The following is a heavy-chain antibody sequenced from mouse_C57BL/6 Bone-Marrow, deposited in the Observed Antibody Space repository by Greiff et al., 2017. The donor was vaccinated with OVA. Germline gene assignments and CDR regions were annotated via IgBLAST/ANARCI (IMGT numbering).Heavy chain of an antibody. CDR2: ISSGGSYT. J-gene: IGHJ2*01. Sequence: VQLKESGGDLVKPGGSLKLSCAASGFTFSSYGMSWVRQTPDKRLEWVATISSGGSYTYYPDSVKGRFTISRDNAKNTLYLQMSSLKSEDTAMYYCARRGTFFDYWGQGTTLTVSS. V-gene: IGHV5-6*01. CDR1: GFTFSSYG. CDR3: ARRGTFFDY. D-gene: IGHD2-14*01.